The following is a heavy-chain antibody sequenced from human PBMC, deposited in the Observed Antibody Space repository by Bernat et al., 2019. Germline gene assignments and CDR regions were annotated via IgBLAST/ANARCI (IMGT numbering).Heavy chain of an antibody. J-gene: IGHJ4*02. Sequence: QVQLQESGPGLVKPSGTLSLTCAVSGGSISSSNWWSWVRQPPGKGLEWIGEIYHSGSTNYNSSLKSRVTISVDKSKNQFSLKLSSVTAADTAVYYCARTSRRGYYDSSGYYYFDYWGQGTLVTVSS. V-gene: IGHV4-4*02. CDR3: ARTSRRGYYDSSGYYYFDY. CDR2: IYHSGST. D-gene: IGHD3-22*01. CDR1: GGSISSSNW.